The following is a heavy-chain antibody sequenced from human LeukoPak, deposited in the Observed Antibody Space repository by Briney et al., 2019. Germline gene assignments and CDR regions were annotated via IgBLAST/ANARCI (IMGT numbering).Heavy chain of an antibody. CDR3: ARRTVSRYYDQGGRIDY. J-gene: IGHJ4*02. Sequence: SETLSLTCAVYGGSFSGYYWSWIRQPPGKGLEWIGEINHSGSTNYNPSLKSRVTISVDTSKDQFSLKLSSVTAADTAVYYCARRTVSRYYDQGGRIDYWGQGTLVTVSS. CDR2: INHSGST. V-gene: IGHV4-34*01. CDR1: GGSFSGYY. D-gene: IGHD3-3*01.